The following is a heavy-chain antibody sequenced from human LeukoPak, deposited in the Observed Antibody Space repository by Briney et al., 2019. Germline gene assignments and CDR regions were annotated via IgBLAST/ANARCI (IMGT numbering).Heavy chain of an antibody. D-gene: IGHD5-12*01. CDR2: ISAYNGNT. Sequence: ASVKVSCKASGGTFSSYAISWVRQAPGQGLEWMGGISAYNGNTNYAQKLQGRVTMTTDTSTSTAYMELRSLRSDDTAVYYCARYEWLSAFDIWGQGTMVTVSS. CDR1: GGTFSSYA. CDR3: ARYEWLSAFDI. J-gene: IGHJ3*02. V-gene: IGHV1-18*01.